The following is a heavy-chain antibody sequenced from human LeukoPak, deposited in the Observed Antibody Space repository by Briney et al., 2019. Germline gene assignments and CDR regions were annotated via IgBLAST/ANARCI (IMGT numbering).Heavy chain of an antibody. CDR1: GFTFSDYY. Sequence: GGSLRLSCAASGFTFSDYYMSWIRQAPGKGLEWVSVISGNSISTYYADSVKGRFTISRDNSKNTLYLQMNGLRAEDTSVYYCAKDIRRGYLDYWGQGTLVTVSS. CDR2: ISGNSIST. CDR3: AKDIRRGYLDY. J-gene: IGHJ4*02. D-gene: IGHD3-3*01. V-gene: IGHV3-23*01.